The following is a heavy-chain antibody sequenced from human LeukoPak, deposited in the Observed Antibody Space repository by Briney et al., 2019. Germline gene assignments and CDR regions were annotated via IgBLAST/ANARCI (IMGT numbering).Heavy chain of an antibody. J-gene: IGHJ4*02. CDR1: GYTFTGYY. D-gene: IGHD6-19*01. V-gene: IGHV1-46*01. Sequence: ASVKVSCKASGYTFTGYYMHWVRQAPGQGLEWMGIINPSGGSTSYAQKFQGRITMTTDTSTSTAYMELRSLRSDDTAVYYCARDLKMGYSSGSYSWGTGSSNDYWGQGTLVTVSS. CDR3: ARDLKMGYSSGSYSWGTGSSNDY. CDR2: INPSGGST.